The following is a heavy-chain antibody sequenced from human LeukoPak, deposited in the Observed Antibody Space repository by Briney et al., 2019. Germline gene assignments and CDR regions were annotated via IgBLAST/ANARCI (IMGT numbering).Heavy chain of an antibody. Sequence: GGTLRLSCAASGFTFSNSGMNWVRQAPGKGLEWVSTISGSGDSTYYADSVKGRFTSSRDNSKNTLYLQMNSLRAEDTAVYYCARDIAYCGGDCYSGTGDAFDIWGQGTMVTVSS. CDR2: ISGSGDST. J-gene: IGHJ3*02. CDR1: GFTFSNSG. D-gene: IGHD2-21*02. V-gene: IGHV3-23*01. CDR3: ARDIAYCGGDCYSGTGDAFDI.